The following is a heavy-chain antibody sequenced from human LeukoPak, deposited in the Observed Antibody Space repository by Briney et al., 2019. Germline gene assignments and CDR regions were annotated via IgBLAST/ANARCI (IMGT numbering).Heavy chain of an antibody. D-gene: IGHD3-10*01. CDR3: ARRRGYYYGSGSYLGPNWFDP. J-gene: IGHJ5*02. CDR2: IYTSGST. V-gene: IGHV4-4*07. Sequence: SETLSLTCTVSGGSISSYYWSWIRQPAGKGLEWIGRIYTSGSTNYNPSLKSRVTISVDTSKNQFSLKLSSVTAADTAVYYCARRRGYYYGSGSYLGPNWFDPWGQGTLVTVSS. CDR1: GGSISSYY.